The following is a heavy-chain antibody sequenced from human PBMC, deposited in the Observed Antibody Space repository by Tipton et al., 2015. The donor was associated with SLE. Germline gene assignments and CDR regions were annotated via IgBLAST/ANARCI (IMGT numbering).Heavy chain of an antibody. D-gene: IGHD1-1*01. J-gene: IGHJ3*02. Sequence: TLSLTCTVSGDSISSYYWSWIRQPAGKGLEWIGHIYTSGSTKYNPSLKSRVTMSVDTSKNQFSLKLSSVTAADTAVYYCARGLGWNDPFDIWGQGTMVTVSS. CDR1: GDSISSYY. CDR2: IYTSGST. CDR3: ARGLGWNDPFDI. V-gene: IGHV4-4*07.